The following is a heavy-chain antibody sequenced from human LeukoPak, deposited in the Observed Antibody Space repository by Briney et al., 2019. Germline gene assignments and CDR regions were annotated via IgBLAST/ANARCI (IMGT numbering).Heavy chain of an antibody. CDR2: INPNSGGT. CDR1: GYTFTGYY. J-gene: IGHJ4*02. V-gene: IGHV1-2*06. Sequence: GASVKVSCKASGYTFTGYYMHWVRQAPGQGLERMGRINPNSGGTNYAQKFQGRVTMTGDTSISTAYMELSRLRSGDMAVYYCARVPIVGATSWGFDFWGQGTLVTVSS. D-gene: IGHD1-26*01. CDR3: ARVPIVGATSWGFDF.